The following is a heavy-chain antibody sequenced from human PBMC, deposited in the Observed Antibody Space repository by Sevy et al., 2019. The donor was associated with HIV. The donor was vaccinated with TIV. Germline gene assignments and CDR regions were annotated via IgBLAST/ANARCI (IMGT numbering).Heavy chain of an antibody. V-gene: IGHV3-21*01. CDR2: ISSSSNYI. Sequence: GGSLRLSCAASGFTFSTYSMNWVRQAPGKGLERVSSISSSSNYIYYADSVKGRFTISRDNAKNSLYLQMNSVRAEDTAVYYCARDGARITMVQGVMAYYHGMDVWGQGTTVTVSS. J-gene: IGHJ6*02. CDR3: ARDGARITMVQGVMAYYHGMDV. D-gene: IGHD3-10*01. CDR1: GFTFSTYS.